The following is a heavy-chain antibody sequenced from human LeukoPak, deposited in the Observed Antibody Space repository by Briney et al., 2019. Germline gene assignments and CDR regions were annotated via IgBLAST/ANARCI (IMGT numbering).Heavy chain of an antibody. CDR2: ISGSGGNT. CDR3: AKGESSGWYTDRGLDY. J-gene: IGHJ4*02. D-gene: IGHD6-19*01. V-gene: IGHV3-23*01. CDR1: GFTFSSYA. Sequence: GGSLRLSCVVSGFTFSSYAMSWVRQAPGKGLEWVSGISGSGGNTYYADSVKGRFTISRDNSKNTLYLQMNSLRAEDTAVYYCAKGESSGWYTDRGLDYWGQGTLVTVSS.